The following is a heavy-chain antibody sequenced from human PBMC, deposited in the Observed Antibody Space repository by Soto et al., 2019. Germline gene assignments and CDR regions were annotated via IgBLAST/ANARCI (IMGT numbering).Heavy chain of an antibody. V-gene: IGHV3-7*04. Sequence: EVQLVESGGGLVQPGGSLRLSCATSGFTFNKYWMTWVRQAPGKGLEWVATIKEDGSKKYYGDSVRGRFTISRDNAENSLYLQMNGLRAEDTALYYCVRARVDYWGQGSLVTVSS. CDR2: IKEDGSKK. J-gene: IGHJ4*02. CDR3: VRARVDY. CDR1: GFTFNKYW.